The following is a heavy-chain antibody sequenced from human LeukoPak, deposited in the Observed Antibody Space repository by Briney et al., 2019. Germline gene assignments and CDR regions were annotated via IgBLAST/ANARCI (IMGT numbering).Heavy chain of an antibody. CDR2: IRSKAYGGTT. CDR3: SRGGGTFYYDSSGYSTPFDY. V-gene: IGHV3-49*04. CDR1: GFTFGDYA. J-gene: IGHJ4*02. D-gene: IGHD3-22*01. Sequence: SLRLSCTASGFTFGDYAMSWVRQAPGKGLEWVGFIRSKAYGGTTEYAASVKGRFTISRDDSKSIAYLQMNSLKTEDTAVYYCSRGGGTFYYDSSGYSTPFDYWGQGTLVTVSS.